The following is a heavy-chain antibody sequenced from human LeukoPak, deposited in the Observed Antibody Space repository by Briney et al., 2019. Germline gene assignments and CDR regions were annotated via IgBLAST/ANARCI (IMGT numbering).Heavy chain of an antibody. D-gene: IGHD2-2*01. CDR1: GFTFSNAW. Sequence: GGSLRLSCAASGFTFSNAWMSWVRQAPGKGLEGVGRIKSKTDGGTTDYAAPVNGRFTISRDDSKNTLYLQMNSLKTEDTAVYYCTTGYCSRTSCYYFDYWGQGTLVTVSS. J-gene: IGHJ4*02. CDR2: IKSKTDGGTT. V-gene: IGHV3-15*01. CDR3: TTGYCSRTSCYYFDY.